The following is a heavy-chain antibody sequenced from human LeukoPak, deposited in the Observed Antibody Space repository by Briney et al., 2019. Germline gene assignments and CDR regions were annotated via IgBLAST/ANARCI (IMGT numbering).Heavy chain of an antibody. V-gene: IGHV4-34*01. CDR2: INHSGST. J-gene: IGHJ6*04. CDR3: ARGRYCSGGSCCSPYYYYYGMDV. CDR1: GGSLSGYY. Sequence: SETLSLTCAVSGGSLSGYYWSWIRQPPGKGLEGIGGINHSGSTNYNPSLKSRVTISVDTSKNQFSLKLSSVTPADTAVYYCARGRYCSGGSCCSPYYYYYGMDVWGKGTTVTVSS. D-gene: IGHD2-15*01.